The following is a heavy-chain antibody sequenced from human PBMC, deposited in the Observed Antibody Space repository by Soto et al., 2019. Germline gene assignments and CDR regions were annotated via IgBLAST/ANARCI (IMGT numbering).Heavy chain of an antibody. CDR1: GFTFSSYA. CDR2: ISGSGGST. V-gene: IGHV3-23*01. J-gene: IGHJ4*02. Sequence: GGSLRLSCAASGFTFSSYAMSWVRQAPGKGLEWVSAISGSGGSTYYADSVKGRFTISRDNSKNTLYLQMNSLRAEDTAVYYCAKDRKYSSSWYRTFDYWGQGTLVTVSS. CDR3: AKDRKYSSSWYRTFDY. D-gene: IGHD6-13*01.